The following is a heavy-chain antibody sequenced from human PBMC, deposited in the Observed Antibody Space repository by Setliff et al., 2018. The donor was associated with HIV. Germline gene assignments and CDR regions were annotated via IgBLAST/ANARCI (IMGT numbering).Heavy chain of an antibody. CDR1: GYTFTSYA. J-gene: IGHJ4*02. V-gene: IGHV1-3*01. CDR2: INAGDVYT. CDR3: ARDGWELDRGRADYFDY. D-gene: IGHD3-10*01. Sequence: GASVKVSCKASGYTFTSYAMHWVRQAPGQRLEWMGWINAGDVYTKYSQKFQGRVTIDRDTSATTAYMELRSLRSEDTAVYYCARDGWELDRGRADYFDYWGQGALVTVSS.